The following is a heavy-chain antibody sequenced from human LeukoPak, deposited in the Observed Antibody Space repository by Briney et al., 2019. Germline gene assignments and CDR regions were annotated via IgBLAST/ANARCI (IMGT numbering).Heavy chain of an antibody. J-gene: IGHJ4*02. CDR3: ARFALQPY. CDR1: GYXFTGYY. V-gene: IGHV1-2*02. CDR2: INPNSGDT. Sequence: ASVRVSCKSSGYXFTGYYMHWVRQAPGQGLEWMGWINPNSGDTKYAETFQGRVIMTRDTSINTAYMELSRLTSDDTAAYYCARFALQPYWGQGTLVTVSS.